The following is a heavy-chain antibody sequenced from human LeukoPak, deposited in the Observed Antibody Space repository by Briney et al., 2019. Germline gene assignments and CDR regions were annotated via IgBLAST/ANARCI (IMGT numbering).Heavy chain of an antibody. CDR2: ISFDGSKT. CDR3: ARDRQPYYHYYGMDV. D-gene: IGHD6-6*01. CDR1: GFTFSSYA. V-gene: IGHV3-30-3*01. J-gene: IGHJ6*02. Sequence: GGSLRLSCAASGFTFSSYAMHWVRQAPGKGLEWVAVISFDGSKTFYADSMKGRCTISRDNSKNTLYLQMNSLRAEDTAAYYCARDRQPYYHYYGMDVWGQGTTVTVSS.